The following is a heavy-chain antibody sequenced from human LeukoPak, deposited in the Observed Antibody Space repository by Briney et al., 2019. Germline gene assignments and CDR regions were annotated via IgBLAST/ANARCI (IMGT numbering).Heavy chain of an antibody. CDR1: GFTFSDYS. CDR2: ISGSGSYI. CDR3: VRERYHGSGAPKFDF. Sequence: SGGSLRLSCAASGFTFSDYSMNWVRQTPSKGLEWVSCISGSGSYIYYADSVKGPFTISRDNAKNSLNLQVNSLRAEDTAVYYCVRERYHGSGAPKFDFWGQGTLVTVSS. J-gene: IGHJ4*02. V-gene: IGHV3-21*01. D-gene: IGHD3-10*01.